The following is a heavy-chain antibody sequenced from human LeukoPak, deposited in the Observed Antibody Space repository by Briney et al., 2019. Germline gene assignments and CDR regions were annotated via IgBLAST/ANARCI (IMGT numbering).Heavy chain of an antibody. CDR2: IHSGGST. V-gene: IGHV3-53*01. CDR3: ARVNCGGDCYWAYYFDY. CDR1: GFTVSSNY. J-gene: IGHJ4*02. Sequence: GGSLRLSCAASGFTVSSNYMSWVRQAPGKGLEWVSVIHSGGSTYYADSVKGRFTISRDNSKNTLYLQMNSLRAEDTAVYYCARVNCGGDCYWAYYFDYWGQGTLVTVSS. D-gene: IGHD2-21*02.